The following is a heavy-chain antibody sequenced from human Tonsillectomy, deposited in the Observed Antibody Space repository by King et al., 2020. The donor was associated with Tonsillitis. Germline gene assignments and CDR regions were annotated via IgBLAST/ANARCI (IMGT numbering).Heavy chain of an antibody. J-gene: IGHJ2*01. Sequence: VQLVESGGGLVQPGGSLRLSCAASGFTFSRYWMTWVRQAPGKGLEWVANINENGSEKHYVDSVKGRVTISRDNDKNSLYLQWNSLGAEDTAVYYCARVLTGNWYFDLWGRGTLVTVSS. CDR2: INENGSEK. CDR1: GFTFSRYW. D-gene: IGHD7-27*01. V-gene: IGHV3-7*03. CDR3: ARVLTGNWYFDL.